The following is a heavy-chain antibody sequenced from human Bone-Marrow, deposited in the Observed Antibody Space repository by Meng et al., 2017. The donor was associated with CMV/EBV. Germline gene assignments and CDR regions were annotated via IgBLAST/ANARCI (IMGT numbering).Heavy chain of an antibody. D-gene: IGHD2-8*01. Sequence: GGSLRLSCAASGFSFISAWMTWVRQAPGKGLEWVGRIKSKGSGGTSDFAAPMEGRFTISRDDSKKTVYLQMNSLKSEDTAVYYCSIDISEAGNGELDYWGQGTLVTVSS. V-gene: IGHV3-15*01. CDR2: IKSKGSGGTS. CDR1: GFSFISAW. J-gene: IGHJ4*02. CDR3: SIDISEAGNGELDY.